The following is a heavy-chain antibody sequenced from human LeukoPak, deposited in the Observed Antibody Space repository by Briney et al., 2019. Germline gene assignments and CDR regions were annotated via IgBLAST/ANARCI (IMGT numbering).Heavy chain of an antibody. D-gene: IGHD5-24*01. Sequence: SETLSLTCTVSGGSISSYYWSWVRQPPGKGLEWLGYVFDTDSTSYNPSLESRVTISVDTSKNQFSLRLSSVTAADAAVYYCARERRDGYKFYYDYYMDVWGKGTTVTVSS. CDR3: ARERRDGYKFYYDYYMDV. CDR2: VFDTDST. J-gene: IGHJ6*03. CDR1: GGSISSYY. V-gene: IGHV4-59*01.